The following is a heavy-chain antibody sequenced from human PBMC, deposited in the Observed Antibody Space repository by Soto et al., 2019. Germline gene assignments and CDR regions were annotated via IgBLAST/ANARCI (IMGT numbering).Heavy chain of an antibody. J-gene: IGHJ6*02. D-gene: IGHD4-17*01. V-gene: IGHV1-69*06. Sequence: QVQLVQSGAEVKKPGSSVKVSCKASGGTFSSYAISWVRQAPGQGLEWLGGVIPIFGTANYAQKFQGRVTITADKSTSTAYMERSSLRSEDTAVYYCARDVPGDYGGNSVFYGMDVWGQGTTVTVSS. CDR3: ARDVPGDYGGNSVFYGMDV. CDR2: VIPIFGTA. CDR1: GGTFSSYA.